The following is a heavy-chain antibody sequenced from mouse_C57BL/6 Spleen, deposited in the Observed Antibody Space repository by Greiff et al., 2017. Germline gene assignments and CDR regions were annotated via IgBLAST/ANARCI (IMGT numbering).Heavy chain of an antibody. CDR3: ARGGYDYFYAMDY. Sequence: QVQLQQPGAELVRPGSSVKLSCKASGYTFTSYWMHWVKQRPIQGLEWIGNIDPSDSETHYNQKFKDKATLTVDKSSSTAYMQLSSLTSEDSAVYYGARGGYDYFYAMDYWGQGTSVTVSS. D-gene: IGHD2-4*01. CDR2: IDPSDSET. V-gene: IGHV1-52*01. J-gene: IGHJ4*01. CDR1: GYTFTSYW.